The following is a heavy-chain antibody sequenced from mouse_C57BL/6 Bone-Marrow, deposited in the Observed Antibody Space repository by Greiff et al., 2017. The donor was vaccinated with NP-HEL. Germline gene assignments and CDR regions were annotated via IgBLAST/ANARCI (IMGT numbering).Heavy chain of an antibody. CDR2: IDPETGGT. J-gene: IGHJ3*01. D-gene: IGHD2-4*01. CDR3: TRRRGMGLRAWFAY. Sequence: QVQLKESGAELVRPGASVTLSCKASGYTFTDYEMHWVKQTPVHGLEWIGAIDPETGGTAYNQKFKGKAILTADKSSSTAYIELRSLTSEDSAVYYCTRRRGMGLRAWFAYWGQGTLVTVSA. CDR1: GYTFTDYE. V-gene: IGHV1-15*01.